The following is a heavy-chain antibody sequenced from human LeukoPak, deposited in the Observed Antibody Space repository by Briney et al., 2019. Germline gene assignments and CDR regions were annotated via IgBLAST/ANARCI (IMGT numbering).Heavy chain of an antibody. CDR1: GGSFSGYY. D-gene: IGHD3-10*01. CDR2: INHSGST. CDR3: ARGHFTMVRGVISAPQYYFDY. V-gene: IGHV4-34*01. Sequence: KASETLSLTCAVYGGSFSGYYWSWIRQPPGKGLEWIGEINHSGSTNCNPSLKSRVTISVDTSKNQFSLKLSSVTAADTAVYYCARGHFTMVRGVISAPQYYFDYWGQGTLVTVSS. J-gene: IGHJ4*02.